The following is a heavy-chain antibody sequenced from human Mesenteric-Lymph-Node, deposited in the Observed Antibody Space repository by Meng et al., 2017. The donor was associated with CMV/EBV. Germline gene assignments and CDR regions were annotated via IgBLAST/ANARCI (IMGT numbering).Heavy chain of an antibody. J-gene: IGHJ6*02. V-gene: IGHV4-59*01. D-gene: IGHD2/OR15-2a*01. CDR2: ISSNGNT. CDR3: ARVVRGMDV. Sequence: SETLSLTCTVSGGSISSYYWSWIRQPPGKGLEWIGFISSNGNTNYNPSLGSRVTISLDTSKNQFSLDLTSVTAADTAVYYCARVVRGMDVWGQGTTVTVSS. CDR1: GGSISSYY.